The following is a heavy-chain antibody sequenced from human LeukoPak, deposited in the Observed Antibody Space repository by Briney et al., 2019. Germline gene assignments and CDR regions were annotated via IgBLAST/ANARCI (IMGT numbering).Heavy chain of an antibody. CDR1: GGSFSGYY. CDR3: AREVRSSSWLTTGLYGMDV. Sequence: SETLSLTCAVYGGSFSGYYWSWIRQPQGKGLEWIGEINHSGSTNYNPSLKSRVTISVDTSKNQFSLKLSSVTAADTAVYYCAREVRSSSWLTTGLYGMDVWGQGTTVTVSS. J-gene: IGHJ6*02. V-gene: IGHV4-34*01. CDR2: INHSGST. D-gene: IGHD6-13*01.